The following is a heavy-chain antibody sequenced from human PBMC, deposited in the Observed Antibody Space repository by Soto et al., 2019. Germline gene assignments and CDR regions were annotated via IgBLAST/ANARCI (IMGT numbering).Heavy chain of an antibody. Sequence: GESLRLSCAASGFTFDTSAMHWVRQAPGKGLEWVAVISYDGSSQFYAGSVKGRFTVSRDNSKNTLYLQVNNLRNDDTAVYYCTRGLLTDYFDYRGRGALVTVSS. V-gene: IGHV3-30-3*01. CDR2: ISYDGSSQ. CDR1: GFTFDTSA. J-gene: IGHJ4*02. CDR3: TRGLLTDYFDY.